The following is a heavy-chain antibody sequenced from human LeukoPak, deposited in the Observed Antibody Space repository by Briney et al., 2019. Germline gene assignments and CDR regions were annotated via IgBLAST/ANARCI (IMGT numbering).Heavy chain of an antibody. V-gene: IGHV5-51*01. D-gene: IGHD2-21*02. CDR1: GYTFAKYW. CDR2: IYPGDSDT. Sequence: GESLKISCQASGYTFAKYWIGWVRQMPGKGLEWMGIIYPGDSDTRYSPSFQGQVTISADKSISTAYLQWSSLKASDTAMYYCARPNCGGDCPIDYWGQGTLVTVSS. CDR3: ARPNCGGDCPIDY. J-gene: IGHJ4*02.